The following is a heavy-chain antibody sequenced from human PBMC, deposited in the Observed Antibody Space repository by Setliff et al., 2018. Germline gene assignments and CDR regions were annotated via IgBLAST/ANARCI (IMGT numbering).Heavy chain of an antibody. CDR1: GGAFTSHG. CDR3: ARGQDSGSWIIDG. CDR2: VIPLADRT. Sequence: GASVKVSCKVSGGAFTSHGVSGVRQAPGQGLEWMGGVIPLADRTSYAQTLQGRVTITADKSTNTVNMELSSLRSEETAVYYCARGQDSGSWIIDGWGQGTLVTVSS. V-gene: IGHV1-69*10. D-gene: IGHD1-26*01. J-gene: IGHJ4*02.